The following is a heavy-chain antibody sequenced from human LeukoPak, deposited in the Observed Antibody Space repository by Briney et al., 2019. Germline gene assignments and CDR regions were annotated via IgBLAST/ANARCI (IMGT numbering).Heavy chain of an antibody. CDR2: INPNSGGT. D-gene: IGHD3-22*01. J-gene: IGHJ4*02. CDR1: GYTFTGYY. Sequence: ASVKVSCKASGYTFTGYYIHWVRQAPGQGLEWMGWINPNSGGTNYAQKFQGRVSMTRDTSISTAYMELRRLRSDDRAVYYCARGPPTIVVVITTGDFDSWGQGTLVTVSS. CDR3: ARGPPTIVVVITTGDFDS. V-gene: IGHV1-2*02.